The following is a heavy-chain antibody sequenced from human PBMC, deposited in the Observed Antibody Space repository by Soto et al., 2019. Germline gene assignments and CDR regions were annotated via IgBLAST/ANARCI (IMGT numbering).Heavy chain of an antibody. CDR3: ARRVIGSSSAFDI. V-gene: IGHV3-23*01. J-gene: IGHJ3*02. CDR1: GFAFSSHP. Sequence: PRLSCAASGFAFSSHPMSWVRQAPEKGLEWVAGISDGGDLTYNADSVRGRFTISRDNSRNTLYLQMNSLRAEDTAVYYCARRVIGSSSAFDIWGQGKMVTVSS. D-gene: IGHD6-19*01. CDR2: ISDGGDLT.